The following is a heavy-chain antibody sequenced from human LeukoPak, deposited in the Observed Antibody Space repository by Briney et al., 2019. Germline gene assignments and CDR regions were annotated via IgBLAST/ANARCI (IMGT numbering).Heavy chain of an antibody. Sequence: SETLSLTCTVSGGSISSGGYYWSWIRQHPGKGLEWIGYIYYSGSTYYNPSLKSRVTISVDTSKSQFSLKLSSVTAADTAVYYCASTGFLFGRIKDNIAAGGDYWGQGTLVTVSS. CDR3: ASTGFLFGRIKDNIAAGGDY. CDR1: GGSISSGGYY. J-gene: IGHJ4*02. D-gene: IGHD6-13*01. V-gene: IGHV4-31*03. CDR2: IYYSGST.